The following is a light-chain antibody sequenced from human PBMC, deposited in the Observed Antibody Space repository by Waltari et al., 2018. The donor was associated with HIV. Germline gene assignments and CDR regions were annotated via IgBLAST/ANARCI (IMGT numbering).Light chain of an antibody. CDR3: QQSYSTPLWT. V-gene: IGKV1-39*01. Sequence: DIQVTQSPSSLSASVGDRVTIPCRTSQSISNYLNWYQQKPGKAPNLLIYGASTLQNGVPSRFSGSGSGTDFTLTISSLQPEDFATYYCQQSYSTPLWTFGQGTKLEIK. CDR1: QSISNY. CDR2: GAS. J-gene: IGKJ2*02.